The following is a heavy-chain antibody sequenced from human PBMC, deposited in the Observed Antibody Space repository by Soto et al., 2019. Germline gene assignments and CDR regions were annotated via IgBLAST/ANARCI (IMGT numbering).Heavy chain of an antibody. CDR1: GFTISGIV. D-gene: IGHD6-19*01. CDR3: ARDADSSGLHY. Sequence: XECLRLSCAASGFTISGIVKNWVRQAPGKGLEWVSVIYTAGPTYYADSVKGRFTISRDNSKNTLFLQLNNLRAEDTAVYSCARDADSSGLHYWGQGILVTVSS. V-gene: IGHV3-53*01. J-gene: IGHJ4*02. CDR2: IYTAGPT.